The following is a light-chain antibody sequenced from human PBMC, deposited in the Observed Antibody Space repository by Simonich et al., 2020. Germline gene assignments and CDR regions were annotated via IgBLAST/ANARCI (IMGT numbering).Light chain of an antibody. CDR3: QQDYSTPYT. J-gene: IGKJ2*01. V-gene: IGKV4-1*01. CDR1: QSVLYSSNNKNY. CDR2: WAA. Sequence: DIVMTQSPDSLAVSLGERATINCKSSQSVLYSSNNKNYLAWYQQKPGQPPKLLIYWAAARESGVPDRFRGSGSGTDFTLTISSRQAEDVAVYYCQQDYSTPYTFGQGTKLEIK.